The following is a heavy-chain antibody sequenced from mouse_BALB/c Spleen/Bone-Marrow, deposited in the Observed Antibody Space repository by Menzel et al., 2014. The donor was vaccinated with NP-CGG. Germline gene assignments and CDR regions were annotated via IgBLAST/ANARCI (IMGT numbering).Heavy chain of an antibody. CDR1: GFNIKDTY. V-gene: IGHV14-3*02. CDR3: ARWEYYAMDY. D-gene: IGHD4-1*01. CDR2: IDPANGNT. J-gene: IGHJ4*01. Sequence: QLQQSGAELVKPGASVKLSCTAXGFNIKDTYMHWXXQXPEXGLEWIGRIDPANGNTKYDPKFQGKATITADTSSNTAYLQLSSLTSEDTAVYYCARWEYYAMDYWGQGTSVXVSS.